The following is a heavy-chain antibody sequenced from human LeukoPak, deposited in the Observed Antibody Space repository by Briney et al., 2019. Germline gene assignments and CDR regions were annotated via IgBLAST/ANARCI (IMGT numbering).Heavy chain of an antibody. D-gene: IGHD6-19*01. Sequence: PGGSLRLSCAASGFTFSSYDMTWVRQAPGRGLEWVSSIRPSGDNTYYGDSVKGRFTISRDNSKDTVYLQMNNMRVDDTAVCYCARVAGWHWFDPWGQGTLVTVSS. CDR3: ARVAGWHWFDP. V-gene: IGHV3-23*01. J-gene: IGHJ5*02. CDR1: GFTFSSYD. CDR2: IRPSGDNT.